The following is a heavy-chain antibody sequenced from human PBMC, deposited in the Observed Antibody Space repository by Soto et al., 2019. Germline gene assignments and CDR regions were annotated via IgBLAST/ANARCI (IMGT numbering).Heavy chain of an antibody. Sequence: SETLSLTCTVSGGSISSGGYYWSWIRQHPGKGLEWIGYIYYSGSTYYNPSLKSRVTISVDTSKNQFSLKLSSVTAADTAVYYCARVGEYSGYEGDYFDYWGQGTLVTVSS. CDR2: IYYSGST. CDR3: ARVGEYSGYEGDYFDY. J-gene: IGHJ4*02. CDR1: GGSISSGGYY. V-gene: IGHV4-31*03. D-gene: IGHD5-12*01.